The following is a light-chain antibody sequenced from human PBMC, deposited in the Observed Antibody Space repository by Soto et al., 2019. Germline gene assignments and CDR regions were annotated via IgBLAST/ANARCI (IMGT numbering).Light chain of an antibody. Sequence: EIVMTQSPATLSVSPWERATLSCRDSQSVSSNLAWYQQKPGQAPRLLIYGASTRATGIPDRFSGSGSGTEFTLTISSLQSEDFAVYYCQQYNNWPPITFGQGTRLEIK. CDR3: QQYNNWPPIT. V-gene: IGKV3-15*01. CDR2: GAS. J-gene: IGKJ5*01. CDR1: QSVSSN.